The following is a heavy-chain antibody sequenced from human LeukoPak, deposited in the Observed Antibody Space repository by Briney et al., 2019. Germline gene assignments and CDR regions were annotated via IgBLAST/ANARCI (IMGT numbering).Heavy chain of an antibody. V-gene: IGHV3-23*01. CDR2: ISGSGGST. Sequence: PGGSLRLXCAASGFTFSSYAMSWVRQAPGKGLEWVSAISGSGGSTYYADSVKGRFTISRDNSKNTLYLQMNSLRAEDTAVYYCAKGRCSSTSCANWFDPWGQGTLVTASS. CDR1: GFTFSSYA. J-gene: IGHJ5*02. D-gene: IGHD2-2*01. CDR3: AKGRCSSTSCANWFDP.